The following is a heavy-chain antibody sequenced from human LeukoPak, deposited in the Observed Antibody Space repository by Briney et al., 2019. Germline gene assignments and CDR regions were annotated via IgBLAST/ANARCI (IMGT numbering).Heavy chain of an antibody. CDR3: ARGGTWGSFDY. D-gene: IGHD3-16*01. CDR2: IREDGSHE. J-gene: IGHJ4*02. Sequence: QAGGSLRLSCAASGFTFSSYTMNWVRQAPGKGLEWVAYIREDGSHENYVDSVKGRFTISRDNAKNSLSLQLNSLRAEDTAVYFCARGGTWGSFDYWGQGTLVTVSS. CDR1: GFTFSSYT. V-gene: IGHV3-7*01.